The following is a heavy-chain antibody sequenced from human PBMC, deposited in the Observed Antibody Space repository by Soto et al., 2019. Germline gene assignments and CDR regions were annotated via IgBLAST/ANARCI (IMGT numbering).Heavy chain of an antibody. CDR3: VRDIMRASADASLDY. Sequence: RGSLRLSCAASGFTFSTYEFNWVRQAPGRGLEWISYISVSGNIIKYADSVKGRFTISRDNAENSLHLHMSSLRVDDTAVYFCVRDIMRASADASLDYWGQGTQVTVSS. D-gene: IGHD6-13*01. J-gene: IGHJ4*02. CDR1: GFTFSTYE. V-gene: IGHV3-48*03. CDR2: ISVSGNII.